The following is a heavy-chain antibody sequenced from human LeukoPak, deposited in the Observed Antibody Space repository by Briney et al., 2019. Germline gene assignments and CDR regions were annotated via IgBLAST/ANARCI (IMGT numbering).Heavy chain of an antibody. CDR1: GGSISSYY. CDR2: IYYSGST. V-gene: IGHV4-59*01. CDR3: ARDRHYYDSSGYTFFDY. Sequence: PSETLSLTCTVSGGSISSYYWSWIRQPPGKGPEWIGYIYYSGSTNYNPSLKSRVTISVDTSKNQFSLRLSSVTAADTAVYYCARDRHYYDSSGYTFFDYWGQGTLVTVSS. D-gene: IGHD3-22*01. J-gene: IGHJ4*02.